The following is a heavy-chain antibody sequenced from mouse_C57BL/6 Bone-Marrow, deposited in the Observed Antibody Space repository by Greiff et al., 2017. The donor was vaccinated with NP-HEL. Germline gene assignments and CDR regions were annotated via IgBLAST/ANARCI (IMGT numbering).Heavy chain of an antibody. D-gene: IGHD1-1*01. CDR1: GYTFTDYY. CDR2: IFPGSGST. V-gene: IGHV1-75*01. CDR3: ASLTTVVAFDY. J-gene: IGHJ2*01. Sequence: VKLMESGPELVKPGASVKISCKASGYTFTDYYINWVKQRPGQGLEWIGWIFPGSGSTYYNEKFKGKATLTVDKSSSTAYMLLSSLTSEDSAVYFCASLTTVVAFDYWGQGTTLTVSS.